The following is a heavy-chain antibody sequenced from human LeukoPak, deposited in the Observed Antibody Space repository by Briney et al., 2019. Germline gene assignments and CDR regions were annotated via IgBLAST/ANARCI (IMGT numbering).Heavy chain of an antibody. J-gene: IGHJ4*02. Sequence: GGSLRLSCAASGFTFNSYWMSWVRQAPGKGLEWVANIKQDGSEKYYVDSVEGRFTISRDNAKNSLYLQMNSLRAEDTAVYCCARADCSSSSCYTVAYWGQGTLVTVSS. CDR2: IKQDGSEK. CDR3: ARADCSSSSCYTVAY. D-gene: IGHD2-2*02. V-gene: IGHV3-7*01. CDR1: GFTFNSYW.